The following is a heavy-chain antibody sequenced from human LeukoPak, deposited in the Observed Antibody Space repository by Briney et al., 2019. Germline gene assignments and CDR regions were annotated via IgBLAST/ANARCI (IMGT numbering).Heavy chain of an antibody. Sequence: ASVKVSCKASRYTFTGYYMHWVRQAPGQGLAWMGWINPHSGDTKYAQKFQGRVIMTRDTSISTVYMDLSRLRSDDTAVYYCARDRTHEMEMSTTFFDYWGQGTLVTVSS. CDR3: ARDRTHEMEMSTTFFDY. CDR2: INPHSGDT. V-gene: IGHV1-2*02. D-gene: IGHD5-24*01. J-gene: IGHJ4*02. CDR1: RYTFTGYY.